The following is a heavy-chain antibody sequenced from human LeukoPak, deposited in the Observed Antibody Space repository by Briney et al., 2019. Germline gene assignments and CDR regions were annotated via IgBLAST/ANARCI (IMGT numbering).Heavy chain of an antibody. V-gene: IGHV4-39*01. D-gene: IGHD6-13*01. CDR1: GGSISSSSYY. CDR3: ARHVGYSSSWYPGHYYYYYMDV. CDR2: IYYSGST. Sequence: PSETLSLTCTVSGGSISSSSYYWGWIRQPPGKGLEWFGSIYYSGSTYYNPSLKSRVTISVDTSKNQFSLKLSSVTAADTAVYYCARHVGYSSSWYPGHYYYYYMDVWGKGTTVTVSS. J-gene: IGHJ6*03.